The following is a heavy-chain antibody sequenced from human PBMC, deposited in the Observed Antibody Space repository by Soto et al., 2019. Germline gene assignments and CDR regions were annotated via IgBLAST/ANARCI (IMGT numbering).Heavy chain of an antibody. CDR1: GGSFSGYY. V-gene: IGHV4-34*01. Sequence: AETLSLTCAVYGGSFSGYYWSWIRQPPGKGLEWIGEINHSGSTNYNPSLKSRVTISVDTSKNQFSLKLSSGTAAGTAVYYCARGQPPRGGTVVVPAAIQAVDYWGQGTLVTVSS. CDR2: INHSGST. J-gene: IGHJ4*02. CDR3: ARGQPPRGGTVVVPAAIQAVDY. D-gene: IGHD2-2*01.